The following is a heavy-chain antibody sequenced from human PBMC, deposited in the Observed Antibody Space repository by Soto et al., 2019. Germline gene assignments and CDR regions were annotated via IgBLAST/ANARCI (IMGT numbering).Heavy chain of an antibody. D-gene: IGHD2-15*01. V-gene: IGHV1-69*04. CDR2: IIPILGIA. CDR3: AKDPGGYCSGGSCNWFDP. J-gene: IGHJ5*02. CDR1: VGAFSSYT. Sequence: SVKVSCKASVGAFSSYTISWVRQAPGPGLEWMGRIIPILGIANYAQKFQGRVTITADKSTSTAYMELSSLRSEDTAVYYCAKDPGGYCSGGSCNWFDPWGQGTLLTVSS.